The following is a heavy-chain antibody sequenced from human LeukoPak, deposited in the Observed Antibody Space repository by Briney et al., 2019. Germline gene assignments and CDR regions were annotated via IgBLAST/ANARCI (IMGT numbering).Heavy chain of an antibody. V-gene: IGHV3-23*01. CDR3: AKGLDSSSYYNFDY. J-gene: IGHJ4*02. D-gene: IGHD6-13*01. CDR1: GFTFSSYA. CDR2: ISGSGDNT. Sequence: PGGSLRLSCAASGFTFSSYAMSWVRQAPGKGLEWVSDISGSGDNTYYADSVKGRFTISRDNPKNTLYLQMNSLRAEDTAVYYCAKGLDSSSYYNFDYWGQGTLVTVSS.